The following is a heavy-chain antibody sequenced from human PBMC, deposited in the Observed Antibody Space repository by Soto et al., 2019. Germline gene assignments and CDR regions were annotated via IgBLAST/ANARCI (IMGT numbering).Heavy chain of an antibody. J-gene: IGHJ4*02. CDR1: GGTFSSYA. Sequence: QVQLVQSGAEVKKPGSSVKVSCKASGGTFSSYAISWVRQAPGQGLEWMGGIIPLFGTANYAQKFQGRVTITADESTRTAYMELSSLRSEDTAVYYCARASLVSGNWGNFDYWGQGTLVTVSS. V-gene: IGHV1-69*12. D-gene: IGHD7-27*01. CDR2: IIPLFGTA. CDR3: ARASLVSGNWGNFDY.